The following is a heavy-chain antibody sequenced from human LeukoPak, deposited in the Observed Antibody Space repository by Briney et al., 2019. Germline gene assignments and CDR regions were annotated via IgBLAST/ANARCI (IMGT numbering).Heavy chain of an antibody. CDR1: GGSISSYY. CDR3: ARVLLGYCSGGSCPKVRDAFDI. Sequence: SETLSLTCTVSGGSISSYYWSWIRQPPGKGLEWIGYIYYSGSTNYNPSLKSRVTISVDTSKNQFSLKLSSVTAADTAVYYCARVLLGYCSGGSCPKVRDAFDIWGQGTMVTVSS. CDR2: IYYSGST. D-gene: IGHD2-15*01. J-gene: IGHJ3*02. V-gene: IGHV4-59*01.